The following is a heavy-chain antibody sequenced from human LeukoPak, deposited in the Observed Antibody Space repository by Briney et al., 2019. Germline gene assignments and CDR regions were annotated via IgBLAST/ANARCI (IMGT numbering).Heavy chain of an antibody. CDR2: IYYSGST. J-gene: IGHJ4*02. D-gene: IGHD3-22*01. CDR1: GGSISSYY. CDR3: AREVDSSGYYVDY. Sequence: PSETLSLTCTVSGGSISSYYWSWIRQPPGKGLEWIGYIYYSGSTNYNPSLKSRVTISVDTSKNQFSLKLSSVTAADTAVYYCAREVDSSGYYVDYWGQGTLVTVSS. V-gene: IGHV4-59*01.